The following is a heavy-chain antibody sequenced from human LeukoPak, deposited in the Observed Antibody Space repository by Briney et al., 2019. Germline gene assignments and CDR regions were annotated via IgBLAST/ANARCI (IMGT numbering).Heavy chain of an antibody. J-gene: IGHJ5*02. CDR3: ARGGSIVVVPAAMRSNWFDP. CDR2: IIPIIGTA. D-gene: IGHD2-2*01. CDR1: GGTFSSYA. Sequence: AVTVSFKASGGTFSSYAISWVRQAPGQGLEWMGGIIPIIGTANYAQKFQGRVTITADESTSTAYMELSSLRPEDTAVYYCARGGSIVVVPAAMRSNWFDPWGQGTLDTVSS. V-gene: IGHV1-69*13.